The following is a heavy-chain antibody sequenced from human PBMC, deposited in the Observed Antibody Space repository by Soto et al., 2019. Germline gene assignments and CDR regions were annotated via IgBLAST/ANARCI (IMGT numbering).Heavy chain of an antibody. CDR1: GGTFSRYA. D-gene: IGHD5-12*01. CDR3: ARKEEMATISDSYYGMDV. V-gene: IGHV1-69*13. CDR2: IIPIFGTA. J-gene: IGHJ6*02. Sequence: SVKGSCKALGGTFSRYAIGWVRQAPGHELEWMGGIIPIFGTANYAQKFPGRVTITADESTSTAYMELSSLRSEDTAVYYCARKEEMATISDSYYGMDVWGQGTTVTVSS.